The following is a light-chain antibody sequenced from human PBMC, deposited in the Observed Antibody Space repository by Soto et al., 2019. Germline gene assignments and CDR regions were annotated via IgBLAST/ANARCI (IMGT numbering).Light chain of an antibody. CDR2: WAS. CDR3: QQYYITPQVT. J-gene: IGKJ4*01. V-gene: IGKV4-1*01. Sequence: DIVMTQSPDSLAVSLGERATINCKSSQSVLYSSNNKNYLAWYQQRPGHPPKLLIYWASTRESGVPDRFSGSGSGPDVTLTISSLQAEDVAVYYCQQYYITPQVTFGGGTKVEIK. CDR1: QSVLYSSNNKNY.